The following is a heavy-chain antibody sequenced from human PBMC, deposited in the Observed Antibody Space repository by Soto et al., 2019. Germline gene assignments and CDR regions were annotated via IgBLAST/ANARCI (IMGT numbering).Heavy chain of an antibody. CDR3: ARAGAAPYYYYGMDV. D-gene: IGHD2-15*01. Sequence: ASVKVSRKASAYTFSISGMSCLRQAPGQGLEWMGWISTYNGDTNDAPKFQDRVTMTSDTSTSTVYMELRSLRSDDTAVYYCARAGAAPYYYYGMDVWGQGTRVTVSS. V-gene: IGHV1-18*01. CDR2: ISTYNGDT. J-gene: IGHJ6*02. CDR1: AYTFSISG.